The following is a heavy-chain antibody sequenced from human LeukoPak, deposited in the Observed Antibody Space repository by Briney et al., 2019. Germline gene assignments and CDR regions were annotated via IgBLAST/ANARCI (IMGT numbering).Heavy chain of an antibody. V-gene: IGHV4-39*07. D-gene: IGHD3-22*01. CDR1: GGSISSSSYY. J-gene: IGHJ3*02. CDR2: IYYSGST. Sequence: SETLSLTCTVSGGSISSSSYYWGWIRQPPGKGLEWIGSIYYSGSTYYNPSLKSRVTISVDRSKNQFSLKLSSVTAADTAVYYCARPNYYDSSGYPLGAFDIWGQGTMVTVSS. CDR3: ARPNYYDSSGYPLGAFDI.